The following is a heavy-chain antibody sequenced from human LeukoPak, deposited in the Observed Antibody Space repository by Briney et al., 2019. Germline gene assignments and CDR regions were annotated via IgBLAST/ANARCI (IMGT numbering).Heavy chain of an antibody. J-gene: IGHJ6*03. V-gene: IGHV1-69*13. D-gene: IGHD3-16*02. CDR2: IIPIFGTA. CDR1: GGTFSSYA. CDR3: ARDGVNDYVWGSYHTRPTYCMDV. Sequence: SVEVSCKASGGTFSSYAISWVRQAPGQGLEWMGGIIPIFGTANYAQKFQGRVTITADESTSTAYMELSSLRSEDTAVYYCARDGVNDYVWGSYHTRPTYCMDVWGKGTTVTVS.